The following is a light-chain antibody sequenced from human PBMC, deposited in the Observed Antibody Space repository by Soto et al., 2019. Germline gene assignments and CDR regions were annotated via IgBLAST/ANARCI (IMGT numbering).Light chain of an antibody. CDR3: QQHNNWPLT. V-gene: IGKV3-15*01. J-gene: IGKJ5*01. CDR1: QSVSSN. Sequence: EIVMTQSPATLSVSPGEGATLSCGASQSVSSNLALYEQKPGQARRLLVYGASTRATGIPARFSGSGSGTQFTLTISRLQSEDFAGYYCQQHNNWPLTFGQGTQLEI. CDR2: GAS.